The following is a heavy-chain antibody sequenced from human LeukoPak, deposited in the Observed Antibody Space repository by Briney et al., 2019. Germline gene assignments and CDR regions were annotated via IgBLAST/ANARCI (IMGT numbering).Heavy chain of an antibody. D-gene: IGHD2-2*02. J-gene: IGHJ5*02. V-gene: IGHV1-69*13. CDR1: GGTFSSYA. CDR3: ARALLTYCSSTSCYKRWFDP. CDR2: IIPIFGTA. Sequence: ASVKVSCKASGGTFSSYAISWVRQAPGQGLEWMGGIIPIFGTANYAQKFQGRATITADEFTSTAYMELSSLRSEDTAVYYCARALLTYCSSTSCYKRWFDPWGQGTLVTVSS.